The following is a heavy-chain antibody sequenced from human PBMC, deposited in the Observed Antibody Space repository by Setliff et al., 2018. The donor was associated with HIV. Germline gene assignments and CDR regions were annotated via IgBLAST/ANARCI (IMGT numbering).Heavy chain of an antibody. CDR3: ARVGDFYDGSGHYSVLDAFDM. CDR1: GGSFSGYF. V-gene: IGHV4-34*01. J-gene: IGHJ3*02. Sequence: SETLSLTCAVYGGSFSGYFWTWIRQPPQERLEWIGEINHGGDTNYNPSLKSRVTISVDTSRNQFSLKLSSVTAADTAVYYCARVGDFYDGSGHYSVLDAFDMWGQGTKVTVSS. D-gene: IGHD3-22*01. CDR2: INHGGDT.